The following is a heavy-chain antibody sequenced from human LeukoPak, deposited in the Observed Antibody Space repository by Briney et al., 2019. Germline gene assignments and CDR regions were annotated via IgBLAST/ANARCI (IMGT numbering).Heavy chain of an antibody. CDR1: GGSFSGYY. V-gene: IGHV4-34*01. CDR3: ARGDGVAGSEPLDY. CDR2: ISHSGST. D-gene: IGHD6-19*01. Sequence: PSETLSLTCAVYGGSFSGYYWSWIRQPPGKGLEWIGEISHSGSTNYNPSLKGRVTISVDTSKNQFSLKLSSVTAADTAVYYCARGDGVAGSEPLDYWGQGTLVTVSS. J-gene: IGHJ4*02.